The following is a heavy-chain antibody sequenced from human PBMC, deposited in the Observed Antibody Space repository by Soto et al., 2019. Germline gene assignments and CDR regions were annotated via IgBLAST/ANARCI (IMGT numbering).Heavy chain of an antibody. J-gene: IGHJ6*02. Sequence: SETLSVTCTVSDGSVNSGGYYWSWIRQHPAKGLEWIGYIYYSGSTYYNPSLKSRLTISVDTSKNQFSLKLSSVTAADTAVYYCARVGAASLYYYYYGMDVWGQGTTVTVSS. D-gene: IGHD3-10*01. CDR1: DGSVNSGGYY. V-gene: IGHV4-31*03. CDR3: ARVGAASLYYYYYGMDV. CDR2: IYYSGST.